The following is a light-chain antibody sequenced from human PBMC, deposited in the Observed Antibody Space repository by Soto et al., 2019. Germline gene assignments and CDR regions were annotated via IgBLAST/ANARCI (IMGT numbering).Light chain of an antibody. CDR3: SSYTSSSTPVV. Sequence: QSALTQPASVSGSPGQSITISCNGTSRDVGGYNYFSWYQQHPGKAPKLMIYDVSNRPSGVSNRFSGSKSGNTASLTISGLQAEDYADYYCSSYTSSSTPVVFGGGTTLTVL. V-gene: IGLV2-14*01. CDR2: DVS. J-gene: IGLJ2*01. CDR1: SRDVGGYNY.